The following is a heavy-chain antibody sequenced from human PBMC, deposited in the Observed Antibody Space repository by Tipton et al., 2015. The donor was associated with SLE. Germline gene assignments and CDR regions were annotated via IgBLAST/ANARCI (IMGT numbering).Heavy chain of an antibody. D-gene: IGHD3-22*01. J-gene: IGHJ1*01. Sequence: TLSLTCAVSGGSISSSNWWSWVRQPPGKGLEWIGEIYHSGSTNYNPSLKSRVTISVDKSKNQFSLKLSSVTAADTAVYYCASSQHYYDTVRYFQHWGQGTLVTVSS. V-gene: IGHV4-4*02. CDR2: IYHSGST. CDR1: GGSISSSNW. CDR3: ASSQHYYDTVRYFQH.